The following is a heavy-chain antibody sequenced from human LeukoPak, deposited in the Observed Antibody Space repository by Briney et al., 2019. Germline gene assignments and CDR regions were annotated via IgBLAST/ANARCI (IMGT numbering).Heavy chain of an antibody. CDR2: ISASGDTT. Sequence: GGSLRLSCAASGFTFNYHGMNWVRQAPGKGLEWVSGISASGDTTRYADSVKGRFTISRDNAKNMLYLQMNSLRAEDTAVYYCAKGGYYTQTSFDYWGQGTLVTVSS. V-gene: IGHV3-23*01. CDR3: AKGGYYTQTSFDY. D-gene: IGHD3-3*01. J-gene: IGHJ4*02. CDR1: GFTFNYHG.